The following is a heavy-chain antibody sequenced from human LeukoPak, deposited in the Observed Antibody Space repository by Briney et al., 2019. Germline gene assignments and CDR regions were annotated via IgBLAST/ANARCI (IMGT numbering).Heavy chain of an antibody. V-gene: IGHV4-61*02. CDR1: GGSISSGRYY. Sequence: SETLSLTCTVSGGSISSGRYYGSWIRQPAGKGLEWIVRIYTSGSTNYNPSLKSRVTISVDTSKNQFSLKLSSVTAADTAVYYCARDRAGYCSSTSCSNPDAFDIWGQGTMVTVSS. CDR2: IYTSGST. CDR3: ARDRAGYCSSTSCSNPDAFDI. D-gene: IGHD2-2*01. J-gene: IGHJ3*02.